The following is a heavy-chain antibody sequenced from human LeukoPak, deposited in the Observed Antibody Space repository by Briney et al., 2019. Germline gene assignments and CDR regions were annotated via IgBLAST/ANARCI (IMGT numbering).Heavy chain of an antibody. J-gene: IGHJ4*02. D-gene: IGHD4-17*01. CDR2: ISSNGGST. V-gene: IGHV3-64D*06. CDR3: WAPGDYGIDY. Sequence: PGGSLRLSCSASGFTFSSYAMHWVRQAPGKGLEYVSAISSNGGSTYYADSVKGRFTISRDNSKNTLYLQMSSLRAEDRAVYYCWAPGDYGIDYWGQGTLVTVSS. CDR1: GFTFSSYA.